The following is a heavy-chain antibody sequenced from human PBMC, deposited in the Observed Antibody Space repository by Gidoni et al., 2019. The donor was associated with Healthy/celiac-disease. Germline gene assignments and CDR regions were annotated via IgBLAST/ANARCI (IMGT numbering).Heavy chain of an antibody. CDR2: IYYSGST. J-gene: IGHJ3*02. Sequence: QVQLQESGPGLVKPSETLSLTCTVPGGSISSYYWSWIRQPPGKGLEWIGYIYYSGSTNYNPSLKSRVTISVDTSKNQFSLKLSSVTAADTAVYYCAREAPLGNAFDIWGQGTMVTVSS. CDR1: GGSISSYY. CDR3: AREAPLGNAFDI. V-gene: IGHV4-59*12.